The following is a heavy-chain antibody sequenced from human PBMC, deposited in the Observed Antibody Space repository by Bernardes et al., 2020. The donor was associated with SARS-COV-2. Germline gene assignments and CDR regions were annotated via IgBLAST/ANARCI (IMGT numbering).Heavy chain of an antibody. CDR2: ISGSGGST. CDR1: GFTFSSYA. Sequence: GGSLRLSCAASGFTFSSYAMSWVRQAPGKGLEWVSAISGSGGSTYYADSVKGRFTISRDNSKNTLYLQMNSLRAEDTAVYYCSRYISGSYQYYYYGMDVWGQGTTVTVSS. D-gene: IGHD3-10*01. CDR3: SRYISGSYQYYYYGMDV. J-gene: IGHJ6*02. V-gene: IGHV3-23*01.